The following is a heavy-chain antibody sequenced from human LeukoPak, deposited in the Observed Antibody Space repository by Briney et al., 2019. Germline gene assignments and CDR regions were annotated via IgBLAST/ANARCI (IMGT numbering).Heavy chain of an antibody. J-gene: IGHJ4*02. Sequence: ESGPTLVNPTQTLTLTCTFSGLSLSTSGVGVGWIRQPPGKALEWLVFIYWNDDKSYSPSLKSRLTITRDTPKNQVVLTMTNMDPVDTATYYCAHRVRSGNYFDYWGQGTLVTVSS. CDR1: GLSLSTSGVG. CDR2: IYWNDDK. V-gene: IGHV2-5*01. D-gene: IGHD1-26*01. CDR3: AHRVRSGNYFDY.